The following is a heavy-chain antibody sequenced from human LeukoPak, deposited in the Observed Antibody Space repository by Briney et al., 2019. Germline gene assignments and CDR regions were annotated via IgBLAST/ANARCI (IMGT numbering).Heavy chain of an antibody. D-gene: IGHD3-10*01. J-gene: IGHJ3*02. CDR2: ISSNGGST. Sequence: GGSLRLSCSVSGFTFSSCAMQWVRRAPGKGLEYVSAISSNGGSTYYADSVKGRFTISRDNSKNTLYLQMSSLRAEDTAVYYCVRGELLWFGQMNPDAFDIGGQGTMVTVSS. CDR1: GFTFSSCA. CDR3: VRGELLWFGQMNPDAFDI. V-gene: IGHV3-64D*06.